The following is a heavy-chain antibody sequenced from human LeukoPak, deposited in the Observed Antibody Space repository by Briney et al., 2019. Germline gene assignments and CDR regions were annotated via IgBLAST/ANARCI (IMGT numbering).Heavy chain of an antibody. Sequence: PSETLSLTCTVSGGSISSSSYYWGWIRQPPGKGLEWIGSIYYSGSTYYNPSLKSRVTISVDTSKNQFSLKLSSVTAADTAVYYCARVGVGAVVPAAKQYYFDYWGQGTLVTVSS. J-gene: IGHJ4*02. V-gene: IGHV4-39*07. CDR1: GGSISSSSYY. CDR3: ARVGVGAVVPAAKQYYFDY. CDR2: IYYSGST. D-gene: IGHD2-2*01.